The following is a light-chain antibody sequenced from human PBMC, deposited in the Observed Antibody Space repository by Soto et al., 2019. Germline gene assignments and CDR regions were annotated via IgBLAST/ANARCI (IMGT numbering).Light chain of an antibody. CDR1: SSNIGSNY. J-gene: IGLJ1*01. Sequence: QSVLTQPPSASGTPGQRVTISCSGSSSNIGSNYVYWYQQLPGTAPKLLIYRNNQRPSGVPDRFSGSKSGTSASLXISGLRSEDEADYYCAAWDDSLSVHYVFGTGTKLSVL. CDR3: AAWDDSLSVHYV. V-gene: IGLV1-47*01. CDR2: RNN.